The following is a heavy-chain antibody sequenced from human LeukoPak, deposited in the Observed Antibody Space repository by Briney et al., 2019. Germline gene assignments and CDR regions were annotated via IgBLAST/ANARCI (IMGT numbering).Heavy chain of an antibody. J-gene: IGHJ6*03. V-gene: IGHV3-74*01. CDR3: ARSTTHYYYYYMDV. Sequence: GSLRLSCAASGITFSSYWMHWVRQPPGKGLVWVSRINSDGSSTTYADTVKGRFTISRDNAKNTLYLQMNSLRVEDTAIYYCARSTTHYYYYYMDVWGKGTTVTVSS. D-gene: IGHD5/OR15-5a*01. CDR1: GITFSSYW. CDR2: INSDGSST.